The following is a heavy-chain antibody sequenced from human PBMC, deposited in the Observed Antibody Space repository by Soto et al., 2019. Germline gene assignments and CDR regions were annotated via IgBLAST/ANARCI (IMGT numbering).Heavy chain of an antibody. CDR2: IDPSDSYT. V-gene: IGHV5-10-1*01. J-gene: IGHJ4*02. CDR1: GYSFTSYW. Sequence: GESLKISCKGSGYSFTSYWISWVRQMPGKGLEWMGRIDPSDSYTNYSPSFQGHVTISADKSISTAYLQWSSLKASDTAMYYCARVAVVTTRRFDYWGQGTLVTVSS. D-gene: IGHD2-15*01. CDR3: ARVAVVTTRRFDY.